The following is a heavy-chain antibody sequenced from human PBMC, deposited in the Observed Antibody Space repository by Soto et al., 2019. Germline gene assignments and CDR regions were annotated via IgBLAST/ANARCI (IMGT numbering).Heavy chain of an antibody. CDR2: ISAYNGNT. J-gene: IGHJ3*02. Sequence: GASLKVSCKASGYTFTSYGISWVRQAPGQGLEWMGWISAYNGNTNYAQKLQGRVTVTTDTSTSTAYMELRSLRSDDTAVYYCARIAYCGGDCYYDSDAFDIWGQGTMVTVSS. D-gene: IGHD2-21*01. V-gene: IGHV1-18*01. CDR1: GYTFTSYG. CDR3: ARIAYCGGDCYYDSDAFDI.